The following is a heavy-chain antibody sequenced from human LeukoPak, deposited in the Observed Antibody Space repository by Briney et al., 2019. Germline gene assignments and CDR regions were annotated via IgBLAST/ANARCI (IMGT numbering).Heavy chain of an antibody. CDR2: IIPIFGTA. CDR3: ARAAEGVIVIGYYYMDV. V-gene: IGHV1-69*05. J-gene: IGHJ6*03. D-gene: IGHD3-16*02. CDR1: GGTFSSYA. Sequence: SVKVSCKASGGTFSSYAISWVRQAPGQGLEWMGGIIPIFGTANYAQKFQGRVTITTDESTSTAYMELSSLRSEDTAVYYCARAAEGVIVIGYYYMDVWGKGTTVTVSS.